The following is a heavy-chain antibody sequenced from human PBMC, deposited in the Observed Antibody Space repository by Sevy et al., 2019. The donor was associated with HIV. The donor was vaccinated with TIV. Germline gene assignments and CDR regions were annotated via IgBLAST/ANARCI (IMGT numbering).Heavy chain of an antibody. CDR1: GFTFSDYY. V-gene: IGHV3-11*01. Sequence: GGSLRLSCAASGFTFSDYYMSWIRQAPGKGLEWVSYISSGGSTIYYADSVKGRFTISRDNAKNSLYLQMNSLRAEDTAVYYCAGDQDYYDSSGPDYWGQGTLVTVSS. CDR2: ISSGGSTI. J-gene: IGHJ4*02. D-gene: IGHD3-22*01. CDR3: AGDQDYYDSSGPDY.